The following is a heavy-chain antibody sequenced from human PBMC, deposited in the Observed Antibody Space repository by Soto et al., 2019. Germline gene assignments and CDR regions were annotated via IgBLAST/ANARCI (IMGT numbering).Heavy chain of an antibody. J-gene: IGHJ6*02. Sequence: QITLKESGPTLVKPTQTLMLSCTFSGFSLSTSGVGVGWIRQPPGKALEWLALIYWDDDQRYSPSLKNRLTITKDTSKNRVFFTMTDMDPVDTATYYCARDSVGSYGMDVWGQGLTVTVS. CDR1: GFSLSTSGVG. CDR2: IYWDDDQ. V-gene: IGHV2-5*02. CDR3: ARDSVGSYGMDV. D-gene: IGHD2-15*01.